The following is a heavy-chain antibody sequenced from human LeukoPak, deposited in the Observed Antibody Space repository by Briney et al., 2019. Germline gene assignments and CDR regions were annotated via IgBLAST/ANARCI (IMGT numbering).Heavy chain of an antibody. D-gene: IGHD7-27*01. Sequence: GASLKISCKGSGYSSTSNWIGWLRRMPENGLEWMGIIYPGDSDTRYSPSFQVQVPISASKSITKAYLPWSRREASATAMYYCARQPLGMGVDYWAQGTLVTVSS. V-gene: IGHV5-51*01. CDR1: GYSSTSNW. J-gene: IGHJ4*02. CDR2: IYPGDSDT. CDR3: ARQPLGMGVDY.